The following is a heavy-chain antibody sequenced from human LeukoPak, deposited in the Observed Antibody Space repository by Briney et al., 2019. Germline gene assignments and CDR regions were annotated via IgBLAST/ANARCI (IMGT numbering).Heavy chain of an antibody. D-gene: IGHD1-26*01. J-gene: IGHJ4*02. V-gene: IGHV1-69*05. CDR3: AMSWSGSYYVYYDY. Sequence: SVKVSCKASGGTFSSYAISWVRQAPGQGLEWMGGIIPIFGTANYAQKFQGRVTITTDESTSTACMELSSLRSEDTAVYYCAMSWSGSYYVYYDYWGQGTLVTVSS. CDR2: IIPIFGTA. CDR1: GGTFSSYA.